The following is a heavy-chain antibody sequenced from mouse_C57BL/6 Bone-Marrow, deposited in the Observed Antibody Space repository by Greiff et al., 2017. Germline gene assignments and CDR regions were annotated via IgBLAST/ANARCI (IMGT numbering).Heavy chain of an antibody. CDR2: ISSGGDYI. Sequence: EVQRVESGEGLVKPGGSLKLSCAASGFTFSSYAMSWVRQTPEKRLEWVAYISSGGDYIYYADTVKGRFTISRDNARNTLYLQMSSLKSEDTAMYYGTRWWGITAFYYYAMDYWGQGTSVTVSS. CDR3: TRWWGITAFYYYAMDY. D-gene: IGHD2-4*01. CDR1: GFTFSSYA. J-gene: IGHJ4*01. V-gene: IGHV5-9-1*02.